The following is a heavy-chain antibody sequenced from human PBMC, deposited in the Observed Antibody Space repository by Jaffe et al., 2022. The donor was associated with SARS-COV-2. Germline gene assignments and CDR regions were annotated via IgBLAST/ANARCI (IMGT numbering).Heavy chain of an antibody. CDR3: ARDGSSGYYYYYGMDV. CDR2: ISSSSSTI. V-gene: IGHV3-48*02. CDR1: GFTFSSYS. J-gene: IGHJ6*02. Sequence: EVQLVESGGGLVQPGGSLRLSCAASGFTFSSYSMNWVRQAPGKGLEWVSYISSSSSTIYYADSVKGRFTISRDNAKNSLYLQMNSLRDEDTAVYYCARDGSSGYYYYYGMDVWGQGTTVTVSS. D-gene: IGHD3-22*01.